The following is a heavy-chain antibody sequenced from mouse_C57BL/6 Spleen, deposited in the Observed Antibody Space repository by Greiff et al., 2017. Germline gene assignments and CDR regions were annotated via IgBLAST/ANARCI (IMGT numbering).Heavy chain of an antibody. CDR1: GYTFTDYE. D-gene: IGHD1-1*01. CDR3: TRGGTTVVAHFAY. J-gene: IGHJ2*01. CDR2: IDPETGGT. Sequence: QVQLQQSGAELVRPGASVTLSCKASGYTFTDYEMHWLKQTPVHGLEWIGAIDPETGGTAYNQKFKGKAILTADKSSSTAYMELRSLTSEDSAVYYCTRGGTTVVAHFAYRRYGTTLPASS. V-gene: IGHV1-15*01.